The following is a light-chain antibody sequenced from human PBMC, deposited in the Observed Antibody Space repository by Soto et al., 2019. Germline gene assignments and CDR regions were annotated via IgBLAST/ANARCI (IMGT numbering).Light chain of an antibody. CDR1: SSNIGSNT. Sequence: QSALTQPPSASGTPGQRATISCSGSSSNIGSNTVNWYQQLPGTAPKLLIYSNNQRPSGVPDRFSGSKSGTSASLAISGLQSEDEADYYCVAWDDSLNGYVFGTGTKVTVL. J-gene: IGLJ1*01. CDR3: VAWDDSLNGYV. CDR2: SNN. V-gene: IGLV1-44*01.